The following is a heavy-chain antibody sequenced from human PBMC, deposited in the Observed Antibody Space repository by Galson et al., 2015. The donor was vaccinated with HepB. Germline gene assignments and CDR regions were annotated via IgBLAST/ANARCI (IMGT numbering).Heavy chain of an antibody. D-gene: IGHD3-10*01. V-gene: IGHV3-48*01. J-gene: IGHJ4*02. CDR1: AFTFSTYS. CDR3: ARDFEPYSDSGTYLS. CDR2: IDTNATTR. Sequence: LRLSCAASAFTFSTYSMNWIRQAPGKGLEWVSYIDTNATTRFYADSVKGRFTISRDNAENSLYLQMNSLRAEDTAIYYCARDFEPYSDSGTYLSWGRGTLVTVSS.